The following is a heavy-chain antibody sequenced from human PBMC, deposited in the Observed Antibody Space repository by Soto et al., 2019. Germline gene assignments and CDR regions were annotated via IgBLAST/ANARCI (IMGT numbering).Heavy chain of an antibody. CDR1: GFTFSSYT. V-gene: IGHV3-48*02. D-gene: IGHD3-3*01. CDR3: VRDRRYAFDI. CDR2: IRLSGSAT. J-gene: IGHJ3*02. Sequence: RLSCSASGFTFSSYTMNWGRQAPGKGLEWLSCIRLSGSATYNTGSVKGRFTISRDNAKNSLYLQMNSLTDEDTAVYYCVRDRRYAFDIWGQGAMVTVSS.